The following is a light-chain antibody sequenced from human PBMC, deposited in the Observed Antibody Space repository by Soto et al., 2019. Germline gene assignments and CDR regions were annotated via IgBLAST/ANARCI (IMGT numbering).Light chain of an antibody. CDR3: QQYNNWPLFT. V-gene: IGKV3-15*01. CDR1: QSVSSN. J-gene: IGKJ3*01. CDR2: GAS. Sequence: EIVMTQSPATLSVSPGERATLSCRASQSVSSNLAWYQQKPRQAPRLLIYGASTRATGIPARFSGSGSGTDFTLTISSLQSEDFAVYYCQQYNNWPLFTFGPGTKVDI.